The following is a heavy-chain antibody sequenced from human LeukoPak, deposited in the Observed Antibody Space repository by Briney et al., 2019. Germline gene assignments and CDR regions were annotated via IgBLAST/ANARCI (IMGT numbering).Heavy chain of an antibody. CDR1: GYTFTSYG. CDR2: ISAYNDNT. CDR3: ARTDYGDYSNDY. J-gene: IGHJ4*02. Sequence: ASVKVSCKASGYTFTSYGISWVRQAPGQGLEWMGWISAYNDNTNYAQKLQGRVTMTTDTSTSTAYMELRSLRSDDTAVYYCARTDYGDYSNDYWGQGTLVTVSS. V-gene: IGHV1-18*01. D-gene: IGHD4-17*01.